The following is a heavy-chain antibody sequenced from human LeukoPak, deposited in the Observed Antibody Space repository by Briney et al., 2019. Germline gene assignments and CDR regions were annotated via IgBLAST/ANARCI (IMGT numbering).Heavy chain of an antibody. CDR1: GFSFSTRGMG. J-gene: IGHJ3*02. D-gene: IGHD3-10*01. V-gene: IGHV2-70*01. CDR3: ARIMVRGVTHAFDI. Sequence: ESAPTLVHPTPALTRTCTFSGFSFSTRGMGVSWIRQPPGKALEWLALNDWDDDKCYSTSLKTRLSISKATSKNQVVLTMTNMDPVDTATYYCARIMVRGVTHAFDIWGQGTMVTVSS. CDR2: NDWDDDK.